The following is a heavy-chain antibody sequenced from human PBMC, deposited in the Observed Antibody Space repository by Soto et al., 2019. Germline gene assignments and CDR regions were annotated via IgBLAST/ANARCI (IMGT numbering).Heavy chain of an antibody. CDR3: AKDAIHVLLGYTYGAGGMDV. CDR1: GFTFSSYE. D-gene: IGHD5-18*01. J-gene: IGHJ6*02. CDR2: ISSSGSTI. V-gene: IGHV3-48*03. Sequence: GSLRLSCAASGFTFSSYEMNWVRQAPGKGLEWVSYISSSGSTIYYADSVKGRFTISRDNAKNSLYLQMNSLRAEDTAMYYCAKDAIHVLLGYTYGAGGMDVWGQGTTVTVSS.